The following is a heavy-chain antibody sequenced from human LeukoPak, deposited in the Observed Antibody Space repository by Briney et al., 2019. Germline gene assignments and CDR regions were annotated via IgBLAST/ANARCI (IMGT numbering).Heavy chain of an antibody. CDR2: IRYDGSNK. D-gene: IGHD2-15*01. Sequence: PGGSLRLSCAASGFTFSSYGMHWVRQAPGKGLEWVAFIRYDGSNKYYADSVKGRFTISRDNSKNTLYLQMNSLRAEDTAVYYCAKGSRGAATLLLGGPRFDPWGQGTLVTVSS. CDR1: GFTFSSYG. CDR3: AKGSRGAATLLLGGPRFDP. V-gene: IGHV3-30*02. J-gene: IGHJ5*02.